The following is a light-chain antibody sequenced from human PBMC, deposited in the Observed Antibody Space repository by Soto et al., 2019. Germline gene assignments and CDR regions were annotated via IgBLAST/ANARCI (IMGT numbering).Light chain of an antibody. J-gene: IGKJ5*01. CDR3: QQFTNYQGP. V-gene: IGKV1-13*01. CDR2: DAS. CDR1: QGIDRA. Sequence: IQLTQSPSSLSASVGDKVTIIGRASQGIDRALACYQQKPGKAPKLLIFDASSLEAGVPSRFSGSGSGTDFTLTIISLQPEDFATYYCQQFTNYQGPFGQVRLLAVK.